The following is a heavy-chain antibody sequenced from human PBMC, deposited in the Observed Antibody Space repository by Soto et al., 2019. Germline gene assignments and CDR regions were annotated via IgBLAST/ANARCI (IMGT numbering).Heavy chain of an antibody. CDR2: IIPIFGTA. D-gene: IGHD2-2*02. CDR3: ARDLPDIVVVPAAIHGMDV. CDR1: GGTFSSYA. V-gene: IGHV1-69*01. Sequence: QVQLVQSGAEVKKPGSSVKVSCKASGGTFSSYAISWVRQAPGQGLEWMGGIIPIFGTANYAQKFQGRVTITADASTITAYMELSSLRSEDTAVYYCARDLPDIVVVPAAIHGMDVWGQGTTVTVSS. J-gene: IGHJ6*02.